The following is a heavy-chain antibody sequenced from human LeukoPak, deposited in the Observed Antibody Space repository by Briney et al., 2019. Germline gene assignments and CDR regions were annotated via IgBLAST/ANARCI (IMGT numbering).Heavy chain of an antibody. V-gene: IGHV4-39*01. D-gene: IGHD4-11*01. Sequence: PSETLSLTCTVSGGSISSSSYYWGWLRQPPGKGLEWSGSIYYSGSTYYNPSLKSRVTISGDTSKNQFSLKLSSVTAADTAVYYCARQRGNYGAFDIWGQGTMVTVSS. CDR3: ARQRGNYGAFDI. J-gene: IGHJ3*02. CDR1: GGSISSSSYY. CDR2: IYYSGST.